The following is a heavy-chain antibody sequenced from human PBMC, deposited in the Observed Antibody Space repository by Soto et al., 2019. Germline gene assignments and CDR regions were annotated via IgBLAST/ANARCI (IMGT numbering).Heavy chain of an antibody. CDR3: PRDLGYCSSTSCYFGRYFDY. CDR1: GFTFSSYS. D-gene: IGHD2-2*01. J-gene: IGHJ4*02. V-gene: IGHV3-21*01. Sequence: EVQLVESGGGLVKPGGSLRLSCAASGFTFSSYSMNWVRQAPGKGLEWVSSISSSSSYICYADSVKGRFTISGDNAKNSLHLQMKRLRAEDTALYYCPRDLGYCSSTSCYFGRYFDYWGQGTLVTVSP. CDR2: ISSSSSYI.